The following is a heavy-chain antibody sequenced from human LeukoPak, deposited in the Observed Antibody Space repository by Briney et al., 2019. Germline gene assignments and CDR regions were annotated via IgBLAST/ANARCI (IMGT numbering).Heavy chain of an antibody. D-gene: IGHD3-3*01. CDR3: ARVVPDTGFFY. CDR2: ISSSSSHI. J-gene: IGHJ4*02. V-gene: IGHV3-21*01. CDR1: GFTFSSYT. Sequence: GGSLRLSCAASGFTFSSYTMIWVRPAPGKELEWVSSISSSSSHIYYEDSVKGRFTISRDNAMNSLYLQMNSLRAEDTAVYYCARVVPDTGFFYWGQGTLVTVSS.